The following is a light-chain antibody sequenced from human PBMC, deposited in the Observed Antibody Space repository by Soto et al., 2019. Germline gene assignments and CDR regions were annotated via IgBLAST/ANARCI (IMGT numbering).Light chain of an antibody. CDR1: QSFSVW. CDR2: KTS. V-gene: IGKV1-5*03. CDR3: QHDNDYSWT. Sequence: DIHMTQSPSTLSASVGDRVTIACRASQSFSVWLAWYQQKPGKAPNRLIYKTSSLETGVPSRFSGSGSGTEFPLTISSLQPDDFANYYFQHDNDYSWTFGQWTKLEIK. J-gene: IGKJ1*01.